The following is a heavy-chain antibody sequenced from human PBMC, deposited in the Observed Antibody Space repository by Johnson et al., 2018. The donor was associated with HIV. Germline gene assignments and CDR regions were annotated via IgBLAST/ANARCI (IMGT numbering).Heavy chain of an antibody. D-gene: IGHD6-6*01. J-gene: IGHJ3*02. CDR1: GFTFSDYY. CDR3: ARDVIKVIAARDDAFDI. Sequence: QVQLVESGGGLVKPGGSLRLSCAASGFTFSDYYMSWIRQAPGKGLEWVSYISSSGSTIYYADSVKGRFTISRNNAKNSLYLQMNSLRAEDTAVYYCARDVIKVIAARDDAFDIWGQGTMVTVSS. V-gene: IGHV3-11*04. CDR2: ISSSGSTI.